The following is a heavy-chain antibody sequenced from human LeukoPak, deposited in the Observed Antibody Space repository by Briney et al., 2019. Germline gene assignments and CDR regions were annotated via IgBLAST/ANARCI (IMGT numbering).Heavy chain of an antibody. CDR1: GGSISSHY. CDR3: ARAGYYSDSSAYAIDY. J-gene: IGHJ4*02. V-gene: IGHV4-4*07. CDR2: FYLSGRT. Sequence: SETLSLTCIVSGGSISSHYWSWIRQPAGRGLEWIGRFYLSGRTNYNPSLKSRVTLSVDPSKNQFSPNLQPVTGAHTAVYLCARAGYYSDSSAYAIDYWGQGTLVTVSS. D-gene: IGHD3-22*01.